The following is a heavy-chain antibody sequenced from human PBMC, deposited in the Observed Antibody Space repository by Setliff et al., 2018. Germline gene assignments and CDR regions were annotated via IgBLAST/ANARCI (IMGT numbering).Heavy chain of an antibody. V-gene: IGHV3-7*01. CDR3: ASDVYDFRTGLADP. CDR1: GFTFSTYW. Sequence: GGSLRLSCAASGFTFSTYWMTWVRQAPGKGLEWVANINPAGTEDYYVDSVKGRFTISRDNAKTSLYLEMNSLRADDTAVYFCASDVYDFRTGLADPWGQGTLVTVSS. J-gene: IGHJ5*02. CDR2: INPAGTED. D-gene: IGHD3-3*01.